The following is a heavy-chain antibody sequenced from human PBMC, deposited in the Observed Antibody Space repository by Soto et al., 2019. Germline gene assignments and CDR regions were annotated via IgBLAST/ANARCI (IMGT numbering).Heavy chain of an antibody. V-gene: IGHV4-39*01. CDR1: GGSISSSSYY. J-gene: IGHJ4*02. CDR2: IYYSGST. D-gene: IGHD3-3*01. CDR3: ARVKDFWSGYYGYYFDY. Sequence: SETLSLTCTVSGGSISSSSYYWGWIRQPPGKGLEWIGSIYYSGSTYYNPSLKSRVTISVDTYKNQFSLKLSSVTAADTAVYYCARVKDFWSGYYGYYFDYWGQGTLVTVSS.